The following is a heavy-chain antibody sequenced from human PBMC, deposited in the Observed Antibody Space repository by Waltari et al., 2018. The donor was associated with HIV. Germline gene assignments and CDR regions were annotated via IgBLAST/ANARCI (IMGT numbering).Heavy chain of an antibody. Sequence: QVQLQESGPGLVKPSETLSLTCTVSGASISSSYWSWIRQPPGKGLEWIGNISYSGRTNHNPSLNVLLTISRDTSKNQFSLKLSSVTAADTAVYYCARFPGVPAANINWLDPWGQGTLVTVSS. J-gene: IGHJ5*02. V-gene: IGHV4-59*01. CDR2: ISYSGRT. CDR3: ARFPGVPAANINWLDP. CDR1: GASISSSY. D-gene: IGHD2-2*01.